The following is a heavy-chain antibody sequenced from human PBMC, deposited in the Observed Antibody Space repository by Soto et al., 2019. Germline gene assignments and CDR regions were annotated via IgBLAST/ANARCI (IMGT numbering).Heavy chain of an antibody. D-gene: IGHD6-13*01. V-gene: IGHV4-59*08. CDR2: IYKSGST. Sequence: PSETLSLTCTVSGGSISSYFWSWIRQPPGKGLEWTGEIYKSGSTDYNPSLKSRFTISADTSKNQFSLRLSSVTAADTAVYYCARRSSSWYAFAIWXQGTMVTVSS. CDR1: GGSISSYF. J-gene: IGHJ3*02. CDR3: ARRSSSWYAFAI.